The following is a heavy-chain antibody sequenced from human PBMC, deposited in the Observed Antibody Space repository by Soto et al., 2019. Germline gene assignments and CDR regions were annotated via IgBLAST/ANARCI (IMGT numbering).Heavy chain of an antibody. CDR3: ARGGVDDYGDDLKSFDI. CDR2: IIPVFGTI. Sequence: SVKVSCKASGGTFSRDVITWVRQAPGQGLEWMGGIIPVFGTINYARDFKGRVSITADKFTSTVYMELSSLRFVDSAVYYCARGGVDDYGDDLKSFDIWGQGTMVTVSS. D-gene: IGHD4-17*01. CDR1: GGTFSRDV. V-gene: IGHV1-69*06. J-gene: IGHJ3*02.